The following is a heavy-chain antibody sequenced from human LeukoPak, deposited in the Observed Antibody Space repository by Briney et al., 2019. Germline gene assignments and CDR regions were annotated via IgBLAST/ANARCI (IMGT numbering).Heavy chain of an antibody. D-gene: IGHD1-26*01. J-gene: IGHJ3*02. V-gene: IGHV1-46*01. CDR2: INPSGGST. Sequence: ASLKVSCKASGYTFTSYYMHWVRQAPGQGLEWMGIINPSGGSTSYAQKFQGRVTMTRDTSTSTVYMELSSLRSEDTAVYYCARGPLPHVGRGAFDIWGQGTMVTVSS. CDR3: ARGPLPHVGRGAFDI. CDR1: GYTFTSYY.